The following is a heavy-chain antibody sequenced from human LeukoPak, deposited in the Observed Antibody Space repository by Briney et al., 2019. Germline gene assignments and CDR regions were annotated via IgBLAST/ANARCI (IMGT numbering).Heavy chain of an antibody. D-gene: IGHD1-1*01. Sequence: ASVKVSCKASGYTFTGYYMHWLRQAPGQGLEWMGWINPNSGGTNYAQKFQGRVTMTRDTSISTAYMELSRLRSDDTAVYYCAREATGTTDSDAFDIWGQGTMVTVSS. CDR1: GYTFTGYY. CDR2: INPNSGGT. V-gene: IGHV1-2*02. J-gene: IGHJ3*02. CDR3: AREATGTTDSDAFDI.